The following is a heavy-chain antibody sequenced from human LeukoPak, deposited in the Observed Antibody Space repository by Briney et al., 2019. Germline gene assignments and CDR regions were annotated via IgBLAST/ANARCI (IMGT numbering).Heavy chain of an antibody. V-gene: IGHV3-48*02. CDR2: ISSSSSTI. J-gene: IGHJ3*02. Sequence: QSGGSLRLSCAASGFTFSSYSMNWVRQAPGEGLEWVSYISSSSSTIYYADSVKGRFTISRDNAKNSLHLQMNSLRDEDTAVYYCARDYYDSSGYYDNPDAFDIWGQGTMVTVSS. CDR3: ARDYYDSSGYYDNPDAFDI. D-gene: IGHD3-22*01. CDR1: GFTFSSYS.